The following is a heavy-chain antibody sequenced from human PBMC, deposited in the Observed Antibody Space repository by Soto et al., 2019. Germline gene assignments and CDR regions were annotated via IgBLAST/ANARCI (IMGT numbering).Heavy chain of an antibody. CDR3: TLRHDSSMGPIY. CDR2: AY. CDR1: GFSLTTSGMT. V-gene: IGHV2-5*01. J-gene: IGHJ4*02. Sequence: SGPTLVNPTETLTLTCTVSGFSLTTSGMTLGLIRQPPGKAPEWLALAYQYSPSLQSRLTFTKDTSKNQVVLTMTNVDSGDTATYYCTLRHDSSMGPIYWGQGIQVTVYS. D-gene: IGHD2-2*01.